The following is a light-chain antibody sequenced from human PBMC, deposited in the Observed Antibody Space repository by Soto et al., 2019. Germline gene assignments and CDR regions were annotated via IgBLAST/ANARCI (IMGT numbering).Light chain of an antibody. J-gene: IGKJ3*01. V-gene: IGKV3-20*01. CDR3: QQYGSSPLFT. CDR1: QSVSSSY. Sequence: EIVLTQSPGTLSLSPGERATLSCRASQSVSSSYLAWYQQKPRQAPRLLIYGASSRATGIPDRFSGSGSGTDFTLTISRLEPEDFAVYYCQQYGSSPLFTFGPGTKVHIK. CDR2: GAS.